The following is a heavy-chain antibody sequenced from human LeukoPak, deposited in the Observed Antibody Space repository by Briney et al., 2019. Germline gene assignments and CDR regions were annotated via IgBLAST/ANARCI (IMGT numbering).Heavy chain of an antibody. D-gene: IGHD4-23*01. CDR2: IHHSGSI. Sequence: SETLSLTCAVSGYSISSGFYWGWIRQPPGKGLKWIGSIHHSGSIYHNPSLKSRVTISVDTSRNQFSLKMKSVTAADTAVYYCARVVGWQLDDWGQGTLVTVSS. V-gene: IGHV4-38-2*01. CDR3: ARVVGWQLDD. CDR1: GYSISSGFY. J-gene: IGHJ4*02.